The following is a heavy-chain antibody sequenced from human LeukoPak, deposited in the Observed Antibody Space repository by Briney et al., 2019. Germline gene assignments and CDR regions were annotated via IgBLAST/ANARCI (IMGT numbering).Heavy chain of an antibody. CDR1: GFSFSSYG. D-gene: IGHD4-23*01. V-gene: IGHV3-21*01. CDR2: ISSSSSYI. Sequence: PGGSLRLSCAASGFSFSSYGMHWVRQAPGKGLEWVSSISSSSSYIYYADSVKGRFTISRDNAKNSLYLQMNSLRAEDTAVYYCARVESDYGGNSGPNFEYLQHWGQGTLVTVSS. J-gene: IGHJ1*01. CDR3: ARVESDYGGNSGPNFEYLQH.